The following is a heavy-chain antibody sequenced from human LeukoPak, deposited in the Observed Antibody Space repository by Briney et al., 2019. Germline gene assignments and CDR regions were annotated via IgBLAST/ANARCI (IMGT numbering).Heavy chain of an antibody. Sequence: PGGSLRLSCTASGFTFGDYAMSWVRQAPGKGLEWVSGISGSGGNTYYAEGLTGRFTVSRDNSKNTLYLQMNSLRAEDTALYYCAKGGLRGGTYNDDFWGQGTLVTVSS. J-gene: IGHJ4*02. CDR2: ISGSGGNT. CDR1: GFTFGDYA. D-gene: IGHD3-16*01. CDR3: AKGGLRGGTYNDDF. V-gene: IGHV3-23*01.